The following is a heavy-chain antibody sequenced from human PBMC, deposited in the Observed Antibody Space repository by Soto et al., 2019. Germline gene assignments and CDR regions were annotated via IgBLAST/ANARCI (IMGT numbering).Heavy chain of an antibody. CDR3: ARSVRRNSGSYRDYYGMDV. CDR1: GGSISSGGYY. J-gene: IGHJ6*02. V-gene: IGHV4-31*03. D-gene: IGHD1-26*01. CDR2: IYYSGST. Sequence: SETLSLTCTVSGGSISSGGYYWSWIRQHPGKGLEWIGYIYYSGSTYYNPSHKSRVTISVDTSKNQFSLKLSSVTAADTAVYYCARSVRRNSGSYRDYYGMDVWGQGTTVTVS.